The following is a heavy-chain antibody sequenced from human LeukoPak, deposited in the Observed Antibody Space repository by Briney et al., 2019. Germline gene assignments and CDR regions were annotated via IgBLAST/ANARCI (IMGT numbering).Heavy chain of an antibody. Sequence: SETLSLTCTVSGGSISSYYWSWIRQPPGKGLEWIGYIYYSGSTNYNPSLKSRVTISVDTSKNQFSLKLSSVTAADTAVYYCARSWAGMYYPFYYFDYWGQGSLVTVSS. CDR2: IYYSGST. D-gene: IGHD2-8*01. CDR1: GGSISSYY. J-gene: IGHJ4*02. CDR3: ARSWAGMYYPFYYFDY. V-gene: IGHV4-59*08.